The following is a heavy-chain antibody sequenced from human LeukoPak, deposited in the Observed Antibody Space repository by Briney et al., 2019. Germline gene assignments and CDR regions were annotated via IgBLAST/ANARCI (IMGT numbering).Heavy chain of an antibody. CDR2: IASKTYGGTA. J-gene: IGHJ4*02. Sequence: HTGGSLRLSCTASGFTFGDYAMTWVRQAPGKGLEWVGFIASKTYGGTAEYAASVKGRFTISRDDSKSIAYLQMNSLKTKDTAVYFCSKDQTPYYWGQGTLVTVSS. V-gene: IGHV3-49*04. CDR1: GFTFGDYA. CDR3: SKDQTPYY.